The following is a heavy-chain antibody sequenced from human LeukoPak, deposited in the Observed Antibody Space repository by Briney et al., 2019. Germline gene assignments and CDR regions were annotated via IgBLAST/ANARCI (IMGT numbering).Heavy chain of an antibody. V-gene: IGHV7-4-1*02. CDR2: INTNTGNP. CDR1: GYTFTSYA. CDR3: ARESRYYDFWSGYFGTHDY. J-gene: IGHJ4*02. D-gene: IGHD3-3*01. Sequence: ASVKVSCKASGYTFTSYAMNWVRQAPGQGLEWMGWINTNTGNPTYAQGFTGRFVFSLDTSVSTAYLQISSLKAEDTAVYCCARESRYYDFWSGYFGTHDYWGQGTLVTVSS.